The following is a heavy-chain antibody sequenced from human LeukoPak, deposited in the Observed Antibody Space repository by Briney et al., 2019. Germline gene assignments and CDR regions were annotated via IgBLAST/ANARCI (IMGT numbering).Heavy chain of an antibody. V-gene: IGHV3-30*14. Sequence: GRSLRLSCAASGFTFSNYAMHWVRQAPGKGLERVAVISYDGNNKYYADSVKSRFTISRDNSKNTLYLQMNSLRAEETSVYYCARGRNSGWYEFVGQFDYWGQGTLVTVSS. J-gene: IGHJ4*02. CDR1: GFTFSNYA. CDR3: ARGRNSGWYEFVGQFDY. D-gene: IGHD6-19*01. CDR2: ISYDGNNK.